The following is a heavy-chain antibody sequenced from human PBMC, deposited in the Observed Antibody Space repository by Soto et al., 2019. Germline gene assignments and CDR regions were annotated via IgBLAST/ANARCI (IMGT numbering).Heavy chain of an antibody. V-gene: IGHV3-23*01. CDR2: LYGGGGGT. Sequence: GGSLRLSXAASGFTFRNYAMYWVRQAPGKGLEWVSGLYGGGGGTNYADAVKDRFIVPRDNSRNTMYLQMNSRRAEQTAVYYCAKESRLLLAYWGQGTLVTVSS. CDR1: GFTFRNYA. J-gene: IGHJ4*02. D-gene: IGHD1-26*01. CDR3: AKESRLLLAY.